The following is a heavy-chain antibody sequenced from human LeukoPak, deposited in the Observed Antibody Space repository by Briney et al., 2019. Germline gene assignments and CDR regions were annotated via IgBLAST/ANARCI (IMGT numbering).Heavy chain of an antibody. CDR1: GFTFSSYG. V-gene: IGHV3-30*03. CDR2: ISYDGSNK. CDR3: ARHMTTVTRGWFDP. J-gene: IGHJ5*02. D-gene: IGHD4-17*01. Sequence: GGSLRLSCAASGFTFSSYGMHWVRQAPGKGLEWVAVISYDGSNKYYADSVKGRFTISRDNSKNTLYLQMNSLRAEDTAVYYCARHMTTVTRGWFDPWGQGTLVTVSS.